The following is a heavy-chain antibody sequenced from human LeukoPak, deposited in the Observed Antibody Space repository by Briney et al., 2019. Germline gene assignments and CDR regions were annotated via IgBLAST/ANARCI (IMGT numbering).Heavy chain of an antibody. CDR2: MNLNSGNT. J-gene: IGHJ4*02. CDR1: GYTFTSYD. CDR3: ARGLIAAAGNLVY. V-gene: IGHV1-8*01. Sequence: GSAVTVSCKPSGYTFTSYDINWVRQATAHGLEWMGWMNLNSGNTGYAQKFQGRVTMTRNTSISTAYMELSSLRSEDTAVYYCARGLIAAAGNLVYWGQGTLVTVSS. D-gene: IGHD6-13*01.